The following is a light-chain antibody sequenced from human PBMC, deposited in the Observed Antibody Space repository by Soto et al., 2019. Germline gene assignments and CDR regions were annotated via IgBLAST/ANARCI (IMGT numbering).Light chain of an antibody. CDR2: DVS. CDR3: CSYAGTYAYV. V-gene: IGLV2-11*01. CDR1: SSDVGGFNY. Sequence: QSALTQPRSVSGSPGQSVTISCTGTSSDVGGFNYVSWYQQHPGKDPKLMIYDVSERPSGVPDRFSGSKSGNTASLTISGLQVDDEAYYYCCSYAGTYAYVFGTGTKLTVL. J-gene: IGLJ1*01.